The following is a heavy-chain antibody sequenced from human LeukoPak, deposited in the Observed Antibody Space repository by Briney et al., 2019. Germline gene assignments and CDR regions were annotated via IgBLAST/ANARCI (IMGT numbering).Heavy chain of an antibody. CDR2: ISAYNGNT. CDR1: GYTFTSYG. Sequence: ASVKVSCKASGYTFTSYGISWVRQAPGQGLEWMGWISAYNGNTKYAQKLQGRVTMTTDTSTSTAYMELRSLRSDDTAVYYCARVGVTIFGVVNDAFDIWGQGTMVTVSS. V-gene: IGHV1-18*01. D-gene: IGHD3-3*01. CDR3: ARVGVTIFGVVNDAFDI. J-gene: IGHJ3*02.